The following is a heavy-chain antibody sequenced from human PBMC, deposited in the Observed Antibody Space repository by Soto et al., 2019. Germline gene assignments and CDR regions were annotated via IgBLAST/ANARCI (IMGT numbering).Heavy chain of an antibody. CDR2: IYYSGST. J-gene: IGHJ6*02. D-gene: IGHD5-18*01. Sequence: PSETLSLTCTVSGGSISSGGYYWSWIRQHPGKGLEWIGYIYYSGSTYYNPSLKSRVTISVDTSKNQFSLKLSSVTAADTAVYYCARASWPSSYGYAYYYYGMDVGGQGTTVTVSS. CDR1: GGSISSGGYY. CDR3: ARASWPSSYGYAYYYYGMDV. V-gene: IGHV4-31*03.